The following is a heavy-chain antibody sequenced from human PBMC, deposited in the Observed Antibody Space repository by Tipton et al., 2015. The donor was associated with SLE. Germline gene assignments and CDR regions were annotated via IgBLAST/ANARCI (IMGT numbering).Heavy chain of an antibody. D-gene: IGHD3-16*01. CDR2: ISSSGSST. CDR1: GFTFSSYE. Sequence: SLRLSCAASGFTFSSYEMSWVRQAPGKGLEWVSIISSSGSSTQYADSVKGRFTISRDNAKNSLYLQMNSLRAEDTAVYYCAREGGIGAFDIWGQGTMVTVSS. J-gene: IGHJ3*02. V-gene: IGHV3-48*03. CDR3: AREGGIGAFDI.